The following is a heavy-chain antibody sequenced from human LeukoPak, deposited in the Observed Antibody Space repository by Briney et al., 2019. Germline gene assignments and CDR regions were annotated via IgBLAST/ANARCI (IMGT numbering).Heavy chain of an antibody. D-gene: IGHD3-3*01. J-gene: IGHJ4*02. Sequence: ASVKVSCKASGYTFTSYGISWVRPAPGQGLEWMGWISAYNGNTNYAQKLQGRVTMTTDTSTSTAYMELRSLRSDDTAVYYCARDGPDFWSGYYDYWGQGTLVTVSS. CDR2: ISAYNGNT. CDR3: ARDGPDFWSGYYDY. V-gene: IGHV1-18*01. CDR1: GYTFTSYG.